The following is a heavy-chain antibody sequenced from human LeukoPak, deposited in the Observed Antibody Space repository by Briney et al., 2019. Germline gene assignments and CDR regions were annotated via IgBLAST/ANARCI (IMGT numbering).Heavy chain of an antibody. CDR2: IYTSGST. CDR1: GGSFSGYY. V-gene: IGHV4-4*07. CDR3: ARDGGDLGILTGYFNSNWFDP. Sequence: SETLSLTCAVYGGSFSGYYWSWIRQPPGKGLEWIGRIYTSGSTNYNPSLKSRVTMSVDTSKNQFSLKLSSVTAADTAVYYCARDGGDLGILTGYFNSNWFDPWGQGTLVTVSS. J-gene: IGHJ5*02. D-gene: IGHD3-9*01.